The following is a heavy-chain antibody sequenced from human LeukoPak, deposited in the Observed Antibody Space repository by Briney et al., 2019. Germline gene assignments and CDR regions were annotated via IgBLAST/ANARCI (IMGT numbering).Heavy chain of an antibody. J-gene: IGHJ4*02. V-gene: IGHV4-39*07. Sequence: PSETLSLTYTVSGGSVSSSSYYWGWIRQPPGKGLEWIGSIYYSGSTYYNPSLKSRVTISVDTSKNQFSLKLSSVTAADTAVYYCARETASSGYYYEVWGQGTLVTVSS. CDR3: ARETASSGYYYEV. D-gene: IGHD3-22*01. CDR1: GGSVSSSSYY. CDR2: IYYSGST.